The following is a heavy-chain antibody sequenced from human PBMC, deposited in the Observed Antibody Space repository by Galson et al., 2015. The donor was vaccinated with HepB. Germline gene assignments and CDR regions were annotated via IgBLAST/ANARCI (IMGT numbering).Heavy chain of an antibody. V-gene: IGHV1-69*13. CDR1: GGTFSSYA. J-gene: IGHJ6*02. Sequence: SVKVSCKASGGTFSSYAISWVRQAPGQGLEWMGGIIPIFGTANYAQKFQGRVTITADESTSTAYMELSSLRSEDTAVYYCARDTAMGSKLFYGGRSHYYYGMDVWGQGTTVTVSS. CDR3: ARDTAMGSKLFYGGRSHYYYGMDV. D-gene: IGHD5-18*01. CDR2: IIPIFGTA.